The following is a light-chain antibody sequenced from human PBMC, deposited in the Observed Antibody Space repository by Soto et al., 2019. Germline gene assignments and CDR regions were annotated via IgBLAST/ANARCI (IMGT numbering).Light chain of an antibody. V-gene: IGLV2-8*01. J-gene: IGLJ1*01. CDR1: SSDVGYYNY. Sequence: ALTQPPSASGSPGQSVTISCTGTSSDVGYYNYVSWYQHHPGKAPKLMISEVTKRPSGVPDRFSGSKSGNTASLTISGLQAEDEADYYCSSYAGSKNFVFGSGTKVTVL. CDR2: EVT. CDR3: SSYAGSKNFV.